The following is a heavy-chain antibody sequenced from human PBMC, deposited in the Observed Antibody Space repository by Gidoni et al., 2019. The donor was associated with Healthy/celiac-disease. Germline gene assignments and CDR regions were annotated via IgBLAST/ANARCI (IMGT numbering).Heavy chain of an antibody. J-gene: IGHJ4*02. Sequence: QVQLVESGGGVVQPGRSLSPSCAASGFTFSSYGMHWVRQAPGKGLEWVAVISYDGSNKYYADSVKGRFTISRDNSKNTLYLQMNSLRAEDTAVYYCAKIPLSGYEYYFDYWGQGTLVTVSS. D-gene: IGHD5-12*01. V-gene: IGHV3-30*18. CDR1: GFTFSSYG. CDR2: ISYDGSNK. CDR3: AKIPLSGYEYYFDY.